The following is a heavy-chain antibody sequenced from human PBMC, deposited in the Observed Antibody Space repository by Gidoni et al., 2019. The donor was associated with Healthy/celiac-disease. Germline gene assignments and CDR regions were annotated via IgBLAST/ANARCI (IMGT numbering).Heavy chain of an antibody. CDR2: ISAYNGNT. CDR3: ARATTIFAPYYYGMDV. D-gene: IGHD3-3*01. V-gene: IGHV1-18*01. Sequence: QVQLVQSGAEVKKPGASVQVSCKASGYTFTSYGISWVRQATGQGLEWMGWISAYNGNTNYAQKLQGRVTMTTDTSTSTAYMELRSLRSDDTAVYYCARATTIFAPYYYGMDVWGQGTTVTVSS. J-gene: IGHJ6*02. CDR1: GYTFTSYG.